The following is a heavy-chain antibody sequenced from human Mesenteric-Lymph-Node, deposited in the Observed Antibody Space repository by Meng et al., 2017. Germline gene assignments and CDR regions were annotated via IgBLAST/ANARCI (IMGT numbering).Heavy chain of an antibody. CDR3: ARDTPGLLFDY. CDR2: ISSSSNYI. V-gene: IGHV3-21*01. J-gene: IGHJ4*02. D-gene: IGHD5-18*01. Sequence: EVQLVEAGGGLVKPGGSLRGSCAASGFTFSSSTMNWVRRAPGKGLEWVSSISSSSNYIYSADSVKGRFTISRDNAKNSLYLQMNSLRAEDTAVYYCARDTPGLLFDYWGQGTLVTVSS. CDR1: GFTFSSST.